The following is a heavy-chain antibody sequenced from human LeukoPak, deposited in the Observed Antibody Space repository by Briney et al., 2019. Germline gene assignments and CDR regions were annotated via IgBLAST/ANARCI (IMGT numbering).Heavy chain of an antibody. Sequence: GGSLRLSCAASGFTFSSYDMRWVRQATGKGLEWVSAIGTAGDTYYPGSVKGRFTISRENAKNSLYLQMNSLRAGDTAVYYCARGDSSGYLPPKYAFDIWGQGTMVTVSS. CDR3: ARGDSSGYLPPKYAFDI. J-gene: IGHJ3*02. V-gene: IGHV3-13*01. CDR1: GFTFSSYD. D-gene: IGHD3-22*01. CDR2: IGTAGDT.